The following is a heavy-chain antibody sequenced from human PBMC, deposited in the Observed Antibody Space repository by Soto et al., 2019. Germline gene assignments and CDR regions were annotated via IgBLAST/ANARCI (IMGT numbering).Heavy chain of an antibody. CDR2: INHSGST. Sequence: SETLSLTCSVYGGSFSGYYWSWIRQPPGKGLEWIGEINHSGSTNYNPSLKSRVTIPVDTSKNQFSLKLNSVTAADTAVYYCAGLPWSIAARPGVHYYYYYMDVWGKGTTVTVSS. CDR1: GGSFSGYY. J-gene: IGHJ6*03. D-gene: IGHD6-6*01. V-gene: IGHV4-34*01. CDR3: AGLPWSIAARPGVHYYYYYMDV.